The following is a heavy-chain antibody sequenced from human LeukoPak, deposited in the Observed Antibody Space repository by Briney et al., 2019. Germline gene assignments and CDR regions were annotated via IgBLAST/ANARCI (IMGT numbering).Heavy chain of an antibody. CDR3: AKHYMGSSYNRGLDS. CDR2: IYYSGYT. V-gene: IGHV4-39*01. J-gene: IGHJ4*02. D-gene: IGHD3-10*01. CDR1: GGSISSSTYY. Sequence: SETLSLTCTASGGSISSSTYYWGWVRQPPGKGLEWIGSIYYSGYTYYNPSLESRVTISIDTSKNQFSLKLSSVTAADTAIYYCAKHYMGSSYNRGLDSWGQGTLVTVSS.